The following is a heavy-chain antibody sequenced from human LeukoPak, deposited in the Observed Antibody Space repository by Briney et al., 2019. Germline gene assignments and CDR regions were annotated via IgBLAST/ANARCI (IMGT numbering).Heavy chain of an antibody. D-gene: IGHD3-10*01. CDR3: ASPLITMVRGVTYDY. J-gene: IGHJ4*02. V-gene: IGHV3-21*01. CDR1: GFTFSSYS. Sequence: PGGSLRLSCAASGFTFSSYSMNWVRQAPGKGLEWVSSISSSSSYIYYADPVKGRFTISRDNAKNSLYLQMNSLRAEDTAVYYCASPLITMVRGVTYDYWGQGTLVTVSS. CDR2: ISSSSSYI.